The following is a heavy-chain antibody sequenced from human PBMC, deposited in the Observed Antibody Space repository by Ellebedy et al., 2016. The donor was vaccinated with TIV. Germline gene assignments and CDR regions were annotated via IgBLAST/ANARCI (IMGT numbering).Heavy chain of an antibody. CDR1: GFTFSSYW. V-gene: IGHV3-7*01. J-gene: IGHJ4*02. D-gene: IGHD3-22*01. CDR2: IKEDGSEK. CDR3: AREEAGYYSSNFDY. Sequence: GGSLRLSCAGSGFTFSSYWMSWVRQAPGKGLEWVANIKEDGSEKSYVDSVKGRFTISRDNAKNSLYLQMNSLRAEDTAVYYCAREEAGYYSSNFDYWGQGTLVTVSS.